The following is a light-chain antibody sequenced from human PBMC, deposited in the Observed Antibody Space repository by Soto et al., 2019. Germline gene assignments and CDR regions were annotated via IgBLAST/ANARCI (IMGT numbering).Light chain of an antibody. CDR1: SSNIGSYI. Sequence: QSVLTQPPSASGTPGQRVTISCSGSSSNIGSYIVNWYQQLPGAAPKLLIYINDQRPSGVPDRFSGSKSGTSASLAISGLQSEDEAEYYCAAWDDSLTGVVFGGGTKLTVL. CDR2: IND. CDR3: AAWDDSLTGVV. J-gene: IGLJ2*01. V-gene: IGLV1-44*01.